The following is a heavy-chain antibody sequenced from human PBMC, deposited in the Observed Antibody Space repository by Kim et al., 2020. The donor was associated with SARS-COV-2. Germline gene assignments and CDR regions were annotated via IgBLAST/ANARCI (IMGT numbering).Heavy chain of an antibody. D-gene: IGHD3-16*01. V-gene: IGHV3-23*01. J-gene: IGHJ4*02. CDR3: ARDLGRSTQGSGGDFFDF. CDR1: GFTFTTYA. Sequence: GGSLRLSCVASGFTFTTYAMNWVRQAPGKGLEWVSGISGGGGSTYYADSVKGRFTISRDSAKNTLYLQMNSLRAEDTAVYYCARDLGRSTQGSGGDFFDFWGQGTLVTVSP. CDR2: ISGGGGST.